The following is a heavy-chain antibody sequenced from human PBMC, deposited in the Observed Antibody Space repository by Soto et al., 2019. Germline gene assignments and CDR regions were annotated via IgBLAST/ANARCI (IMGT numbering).Heavy chain of an antibody. Sequence: SLRLSCAASGFSFSDYAMSWVRQAPGKGLEWVSVISESGGSTHYADSVRGRFTVSRDNSKNSLSLRMNSMRDEDTAVYFCAKRSPYSSGWYSPIFDYWGQGALVTVSS. J-gene: IGHJ4*02. CDR1: GFSFSDYA. V-gene: IGHV3-23*01. CDR3: AKRSPYSSGWYSPIFDY. CDR2: ISESGGST. D-gene: IGHD6-13*01.